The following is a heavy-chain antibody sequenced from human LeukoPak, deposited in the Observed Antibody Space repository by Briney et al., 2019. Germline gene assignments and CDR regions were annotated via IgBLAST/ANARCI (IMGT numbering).Heavy chain of an antibody. D-gene: IGHD3-22*01. CDR1: GFTFSSYA. CDR3: AKTGDYFDSSGYYRPDAFDI. V-gene: IGHV3-23*01. J-gene: IGHJ3*02. Sequence: GGSLRLSCAASGFTFSSYAMSWVRQAPGKGLEWVSAISGSGSNTYYADSVKGRFTISRDNSQNTLYLQMNSLRAEDTAVYYCAKTGDYFDSSGYYRPDAFDIWGRGTMVTVFS. CDR2: ISGSGSNT.